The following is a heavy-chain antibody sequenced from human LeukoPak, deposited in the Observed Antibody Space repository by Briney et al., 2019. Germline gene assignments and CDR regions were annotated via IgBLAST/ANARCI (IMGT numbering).Heavy chain of an antibody. Sequence: PGGSLRLSCAASGFSVSGDFMTWVRQAAGKGLEWVSIIYNGGTTYYADSLKGRFTISKDNSYNTLYLQMNSLRADDTAIYYCARVLRSGISGFALDAWGQGTMVTVSS. D-gene: IGHD3-3*01. V-gene: IGHV3-53*05. CDR1: GFSVSGDF. J-gene: IGHJ3*01. CDR2: IYNGGTT. CDR3: ARVLRSGISGFALDA.